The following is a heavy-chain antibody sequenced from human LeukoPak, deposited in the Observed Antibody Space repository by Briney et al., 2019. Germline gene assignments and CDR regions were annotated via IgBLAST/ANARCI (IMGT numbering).Heavy chain of an antibody. D-gene: IGHD2-21*02. CDR1: GGTFISYA. Sequence: SVKVSCKASGGTFISYAISWVRQAPGQGLEWMGGIIPIFGTANYAQKFQGRVTITADESTSTAYMELSSLRSEDTAVYYCARVVEVVTATPSYYYGMDVWGQGTTVTVSS. J-gene: IGHJ6*02. CDR2: IIPIFGTA. CDR3: ARVVEVVTATPSYYYGMDV. V-gene: IGHV1-69*13.